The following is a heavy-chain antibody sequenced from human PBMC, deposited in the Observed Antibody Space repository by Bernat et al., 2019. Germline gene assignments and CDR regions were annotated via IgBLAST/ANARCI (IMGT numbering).Heavy chain of an antibody. CDR3: ASGPIGPIAAAGSFDY. D-gene: IGHD6-13*01. Sequence: QVQLVQSGAEVKKPGASVKVSCKASGYTFTSYYMHWVRQAPGQGLEWMGIINPSGGSTSYAQEFQGRVTMTRDTSTSTVYMELSSLRSEDTAVYYCASGPIGPIAAAGSFDYWGQGTLVTVSS. J-gene: IGHJ4*02. CDR2: INPSGGST. CDR1: GYTFTSYY. V-gene: IGHV1-46*01.